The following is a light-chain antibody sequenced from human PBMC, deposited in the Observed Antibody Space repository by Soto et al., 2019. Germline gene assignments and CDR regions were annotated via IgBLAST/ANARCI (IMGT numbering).Light chain of an antibody. J-gene: IGKJ4*01. CDR2: DAS. CDR3: QQRGDWPLT. CDR1: QRVSSY. V-gene: IGKV3-11*01. Sequence: EIVLTQSPATLSLSPGERATLSCRASQRVSSYLAWYQQKPGQAPRLLIYDASNMATGIPARFSGSGSGTDFTLTISGLEPGDFAVYYGQQRGDWPLTFGGGTKVEMK.